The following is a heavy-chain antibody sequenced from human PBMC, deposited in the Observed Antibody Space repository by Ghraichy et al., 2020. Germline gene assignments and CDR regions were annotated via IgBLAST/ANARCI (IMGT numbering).Heavy chain of an antibody. CDR3: ARGGFYSTSPLDY. CDR2: INSDGIST. V-gene: IGHV3-74*01. J-gene: IGHJ4*02. Sequence: GESLNISCAASGYIFSTDWMHWVRQAPQKGLVWVSRINSDGISTNYADSVKGRFTISRDNAKNTLYLQMNSLRAEDTGVYYCARGGFYSTSPLDYWGQGTLVTVSS. D-gene: IGHD6-6*01. CDR1: GYIFSTDW.